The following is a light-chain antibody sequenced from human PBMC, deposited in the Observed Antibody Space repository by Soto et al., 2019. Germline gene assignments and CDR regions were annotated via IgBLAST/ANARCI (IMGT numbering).Light chain of an antibody. Sequence: SPPASVCGSPGQSITISCTGTNSDVGAYNYVSWYQQHPGKAPKLLIFEVSSRPSGVSNRFSGSKSGRTASLTISGLQAEDEADYYCSSYADSDTLYVFGTGTKVTVL. V-gene: IGLV2-14*01. CDR1: NSDVGAYNY. CDR3: SSYADSDTLYV. J-gene: IGLJ1*01. CDR2: EVS.